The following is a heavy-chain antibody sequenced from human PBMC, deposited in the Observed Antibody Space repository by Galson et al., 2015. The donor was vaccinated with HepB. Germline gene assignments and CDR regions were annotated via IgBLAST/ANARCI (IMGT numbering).Heavy chain of an antibody. J-gene: IGHJ4*02. D-gene: IGHD6-19*01. CDR3: ARDIGSGWYDY. V-gene: IGHV4-4*07. CDR1: GGSIRGYY. CDR2: IYPSGST. Sequence: LSLTCTVSGGSIRGYYWSGIRPPAGKGQEWVGRIYPSGSTNYNPSPKSRVTMSVDTSKNEFSLKVSSVTAADTAVYYCARDIGSGWYDYWGQGTLVTVSS.